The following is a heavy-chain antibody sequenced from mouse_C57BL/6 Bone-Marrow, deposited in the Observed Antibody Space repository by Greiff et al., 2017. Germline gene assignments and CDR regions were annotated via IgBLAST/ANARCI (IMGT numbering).Heavy chain of an antibody. Sequence: QVQLQQSGPELVKPGASVKISCKASGYAFSSSWMNWVKQRPGKGLEWIGRIYPGDGDTNYNGKFKGKATLTADKSSSTAYMQLSSLTSEASAVYFCARSVGLCYWYFDVWGTGTTLTVSS. CDR2: IYPGDGDT. CDR1: GYAFSSSW. V-gene: IGHV1-82*01. D-gene: IGHD2-4*01. CDR3: ARSVGLCYWYFDV. J-gene: IGHJ1*03.